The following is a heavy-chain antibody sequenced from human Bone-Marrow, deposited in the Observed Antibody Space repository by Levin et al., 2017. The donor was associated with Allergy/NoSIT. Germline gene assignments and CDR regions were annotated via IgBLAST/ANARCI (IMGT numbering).Heavy chain of an antibody. V-gene: IGHV3-9*01. CDR3: AKDKYYDSSGFYNYFDY. J-gene: IGHJ4*02. D-gene: IGHD3-22*01. CDR1: GFTFDDYA. CDR2: ISWNSGSK. Sequence: SLKISCAASGFTFDDYAMHWVRQVPGKGLEWVSGISWNSGSKGYADSVKGRFTISRDNAKNSLYLQMNSLRAEDSAFYYCAKDKYYDSSGFYNYFDYWGQGTLVSVSS.